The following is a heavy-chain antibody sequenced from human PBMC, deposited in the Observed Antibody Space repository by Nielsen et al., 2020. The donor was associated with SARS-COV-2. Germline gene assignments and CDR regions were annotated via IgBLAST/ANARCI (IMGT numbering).Heavy chain of an antibody. J-gene: IGHJ6*02. D-gene: IGHD2-15*01. V-gene: IGHV4-34*01. Sequence: SETLSLTCAVYGGSFSGYYWSWIRQPPGKGLEWIGEINHSGSANYNPSLKSRVTISVDTSKNQFSLKLSSVTAADTAVYYCARGRKLGYDYYYYGMDVWGQGTTVTVSS. CDR1: GGSFSGYY. CDR3: ARGRKLGYDYYYYGMDV. CDR2: INHSGSA.